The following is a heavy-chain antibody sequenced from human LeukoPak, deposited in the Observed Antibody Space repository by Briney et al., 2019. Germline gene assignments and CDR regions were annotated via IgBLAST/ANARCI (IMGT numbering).Heavy chain of an antibody. CDR1: GYSISSGYY. V-gene: IGHV4-38-2*02. Sequence: SETLSLTCTVSGYSISSGYYWGWIRQPPGKGLEWIGSIYHSGSTYYNPSLKSRVTISVDTSKNQFSLKLSSVTAADTAVYYCASYLYDILTGRDYWGQGTLVTVSS. CDR2: IYHSGST. J-gene: IGHJ4*02. D-gene: IGHD3-9*01. CDR3: ASYLYDILTGRDY.